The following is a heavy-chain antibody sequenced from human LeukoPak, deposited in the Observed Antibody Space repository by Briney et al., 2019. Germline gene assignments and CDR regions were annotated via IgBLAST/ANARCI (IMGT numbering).Heavy chain of an antibody. CDR1: GFTFNIYG. Sequence: PGGTLRLSCAASGFTFNIYGMSWVRQAPGKGLEWVSSISGSGGSTYYADSVKGRFTISRDNSKNTLYLQMNRLTAEDTAVYYCAKPGGGGPSRLSYYYIDVWGKGTTVIVSS. CDR3: AKPGGGGPSRLSYYYIDV. V-gene: IGHV3-23*01. J-gene: IGHJ6*03. CDR2: ISGSGGST. D-gene: IGHD3-16*01.